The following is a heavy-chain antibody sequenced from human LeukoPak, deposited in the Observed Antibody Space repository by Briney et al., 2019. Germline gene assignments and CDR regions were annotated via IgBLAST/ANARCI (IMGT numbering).Heavy chain of an antibody. Sequence: GGSLRLSCAASGFTFSSYAMSWVRQTPGKGLEWVSAISGSGGSTYYADSVKGRFTISRDNSKNTLYLQTNSLRAEDTAVYYCAKGFGRYDSSGYYYVWGQGTLVTVSS. D-gene: IGHD3-22*01. J-gene: IGHJ4*02. V-gene: IGHV3-23*01. CDR3: AKGFGRYDSSGYYYV. CDR1: GFTFSSYA. CDR2: ISGSGGST.